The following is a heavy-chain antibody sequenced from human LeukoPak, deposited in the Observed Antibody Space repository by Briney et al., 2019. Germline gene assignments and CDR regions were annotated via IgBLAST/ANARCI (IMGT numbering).Heavy chain of an antibody. V-gene: IGHV3-23*01. Sequence: GGSLRLSCAASGFTFSSYTMRWVRQAPGKGLEWLLSISGISGNTYYADSVKGRFTVSKDNSKNTLYLQMNSLRAEDTAVYYCATGVSSPLYYFDHWGQGTLVTVSS. CDR2: ISGISGNT. D-gene: IGHD6-13*01. CDR3: ATGVSSPLYYFDH. CDR1: GFTFSSYT. J-gene: IGHJ4*02.